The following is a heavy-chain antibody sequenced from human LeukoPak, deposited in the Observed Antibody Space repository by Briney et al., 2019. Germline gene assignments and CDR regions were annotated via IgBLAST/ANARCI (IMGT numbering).Heavy chain of an antibody. CDR2: INSDGSST. D-gene: IGHD3-22*01. Sequence: PGGSLRLSCAASGFTFSSYWMHWVRQAPGKGLVWVSRINSDGSSTGYADSVKGRFTISRDNAKNTLYLQMNSLRAEDTAVYYCARTYYYDSSGYAPFDYWGQGTLVTVSS. V-gene: IGHV3-74*01. CDR3: ARTYYYDSSGYAPFDY. CDR1: GFTFSSYW. J-gene: IGHJ4*02.